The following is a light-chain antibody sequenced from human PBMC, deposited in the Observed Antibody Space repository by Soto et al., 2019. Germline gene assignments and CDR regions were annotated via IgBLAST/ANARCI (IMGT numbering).Light chain of an antibody. Sequence: QSALTQPASVSGSPGQSITVSCTGTSSDVGRYNLVSWYQQHPGKAPKLIIHDDSKRSSGLSNRFTGSKSGNTASLTISGLQAEDEADYYCCSYAGSSTYVFGTGTKGTGL. CDR1: SSDVGRYNL. CDR3: CSYAGSSTYV. V-gene: IGLV2-23*01. CDR2: DDS. J-gene: IGLJ1*01.